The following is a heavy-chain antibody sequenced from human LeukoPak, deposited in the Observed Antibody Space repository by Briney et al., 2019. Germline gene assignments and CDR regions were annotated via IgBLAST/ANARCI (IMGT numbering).Heavy chain of an antibody. V-gene: IGHV3-30*02. Sequence: GGSLRLSCAASGFTFSSYGMYWVRQAPGKGLEWVAFIRYDGSEKYYADSVKGRFTISRDNSKNTLFLQMNSLRAEDTAVYYCAKDPTVTTYYYYYYMDVWGKGTTDTVSS. CDR3: AKDPTVTTYYYYYYMDV. D-gene: IGHD4-11*01. CDR2: IRYDGSEK. J-gene: IGHJ6*03. CDR1: GFTFSSYG.